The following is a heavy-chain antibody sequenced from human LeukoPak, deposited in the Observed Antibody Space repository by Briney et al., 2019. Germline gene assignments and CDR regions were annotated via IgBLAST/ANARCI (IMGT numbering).Heavy chain of an antibody. J-gene: IGHJ6*03. CDR3: ARQGNGYYYYYMDV. V-gene: IGHV1-8*03. CDR1: GYTFTSYD. CDR2: MNPNSGNT. D-gene: IGHD2-8*01. Sequence: ASVKVSCKASGYTFTSYDINWVRQATGQGLEWMGWMNPNSGNTGYAQKFQGRVTITRNTSISTAYMELSSLRSEDTAVYYCARQGNGYYYYYMDVWGKGTTATVSS.